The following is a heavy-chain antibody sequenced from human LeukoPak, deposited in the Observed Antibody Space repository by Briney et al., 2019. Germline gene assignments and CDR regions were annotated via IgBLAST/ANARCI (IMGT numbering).Heavy chain of an antibody. CDR2: ISGGGDDT. D-gene: IGHD4-17*01. Sequence: GGSLRLTCAASGFTFSSYSMGWVRQAPGKGLEWVSDISGGGDDTWYADSVRGRFTISRDTSKNTVYLQRNSLRAEDTAVYYCGKDTVITSGWFDPWGQGTLVTVSS. CDR1: GFTFSSYS. CDR3: GKDTVITSGWFDP. V-gene: IGHV3-23*01. J-gene: IGHJ5*02.